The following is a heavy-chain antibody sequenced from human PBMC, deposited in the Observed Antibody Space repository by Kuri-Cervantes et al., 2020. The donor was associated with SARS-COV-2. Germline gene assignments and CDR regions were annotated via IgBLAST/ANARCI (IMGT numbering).Heavy chain of an antibody. D-gene: IGHD2-2*01. V-gene: IGHV1-69*13. CDR2: IIPIFGTA. Sequence: SVKVSCKASGGTFSSYAISWVRQAPGQGLERMGGIIPIFGTANYAQKFQGRVTITADESTSTAYMELSSLRSEDTAVYYCARSASQGVVVPAAFKGFDPWGQGALVTVSS. CDR3: ARSASQGVVVPAAFKGFDP. J-gene: IGHJ5*02. CDR1: GGTFSSYA.